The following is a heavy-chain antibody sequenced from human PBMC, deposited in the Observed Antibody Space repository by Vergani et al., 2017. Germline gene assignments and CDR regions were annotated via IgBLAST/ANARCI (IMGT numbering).Heavy chain of an antibody. J-gene: IGHJ4*02. CDR1: GGSISSYY. CDR2: IYYSGST. V-gene: IGHV4-59*01. D-gene: IGHD6-6*01. CDR3: ARRRKEYSSSSSYRYFDY. Sequence: QLQLQESGPGLVKPSETLSLTCTVSGGSISSYYWSWIRQPPGKGLEWIGYIYYSGSTNYNPSLKSRVTISVDTSKNQFSLKLSSVTAADTAVYYCARRRKEYSSSSSYRYFDYWGQGTLVTVSS.